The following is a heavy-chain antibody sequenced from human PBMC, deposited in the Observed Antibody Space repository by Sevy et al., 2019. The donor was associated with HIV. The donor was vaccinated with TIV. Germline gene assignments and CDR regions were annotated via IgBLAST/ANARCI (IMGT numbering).Heavy chain of an antibody. CDR3: AKESGSYYDFWSGHDAFDI. J-gene: IGHJ3*02. Sequence: GGSLRLSCAASGFNFSSYGMHWVRQAPGKGLEWVAVISYAGSSKYYADSMKGRFTISRDNSKNTLYLQINSLRAGDRAVYYCAKESGSYYDFWSGHDAFDIWGQGTMVTVSS. D-gene: IGHD3-3*01. CDR2: ISYAGSSK. V-gene: IGHV3-30*18. CDR1: GFNFSSYG.